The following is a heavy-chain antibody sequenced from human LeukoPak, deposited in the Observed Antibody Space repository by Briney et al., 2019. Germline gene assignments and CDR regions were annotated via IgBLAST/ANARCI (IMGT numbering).Heavy chain of an antibody. CDR2: ISSSSRYT. Sequence: GGSLRLSCAASGFSLRDYSMDWVRQAPGKGLEWVSSISSSSRYTFYVDSVKGRFTISRDNAKNSLYLQMNSLRAEDTAVYYCARGGGYYYYYMDVWGKGTTVTVSS. CDR3: ARGGGYYYYYMDV. V-gene: IGHV3-21*01. CDR1: GFSLRDYS. D-gene: IGHD3-10*01. J-gene: IGHJ6*03.